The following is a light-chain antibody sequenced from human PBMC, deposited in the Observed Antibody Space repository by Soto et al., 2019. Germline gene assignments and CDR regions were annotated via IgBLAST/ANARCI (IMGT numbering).Light chain of an antibody. CDR2: DAS. V-gene: IGKV3-11*01. J-gene: IGKJ2*01. CDR3: QHRSIWPYT. CDR1: QSVSYY. Sequence: EIVLTQSPATLSLSPGERATLSCRASQSVSYYLGWYQQKPGQAPRPLIYDASNRATGIPARFSGSGSGTDFTLTISSLEPEDFAVYYCQHRSIWPYTFGPGTKLEIK.